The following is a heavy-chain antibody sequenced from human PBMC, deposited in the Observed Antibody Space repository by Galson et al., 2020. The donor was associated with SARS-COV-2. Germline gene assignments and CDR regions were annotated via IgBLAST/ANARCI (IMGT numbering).Heavy chain of an antibody. J-gene: IGHJ2*01. Sequence: GGSLRLSCAASGFSFSSDSMNWVRHAPGKGLEWVSSISSSSSYIYYADSVKGRFTISRDNAKNSLYLQMNSLRAEDTAVYYCARERGGGDYGSYWYFDLWGRGTLVTVSS. D-gene: IGHD4-17*01. V-gene: IGHV3-21*01. CDR3: ARERGGGDYGSYWYFDL. CDR1: GFSFSSDS. CDR2: ISSSSSYI.